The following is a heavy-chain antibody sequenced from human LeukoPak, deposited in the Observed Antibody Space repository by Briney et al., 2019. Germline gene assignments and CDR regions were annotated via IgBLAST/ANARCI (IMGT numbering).Heavy chain of an antibody. J-gene: IGHJ4*02. CDR2: VSGSGGST. V-gene: IGHV3-23*01. CDR1: GFTITNYW. D-gene: IGHD3-22*01. CDR3: AKRGVVIRVILVGFHKEAYYFDS. Sequence: GGSLRLSCAVSGFTITNYWMSWVRQAPGKGLEWVAGVSGSGGSTNCAESVKGRFTISRDNSKNTLYLQMSSLRADDTAVYFCAKRGVVIRVILVGFHKEAYYFDSWGQGALVTVSS.